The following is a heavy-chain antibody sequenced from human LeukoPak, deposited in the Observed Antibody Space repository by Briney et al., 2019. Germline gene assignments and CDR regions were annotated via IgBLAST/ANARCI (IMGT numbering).Heavy chain of an antibody. CDR3: AVPVGQGYCDNSSCSSMDV. D-gene: IGHD2-2*01. CDR1: GGTFSSYD. J-gene: IGHJ6*02. CDR2: MNPNSGNT. V-gene: IGHV1-8*02. Sequence: ASVKVSCKASGGTFSSYDINWVRQATGQGLEWMGWMNPNSGNTGFAQKFLGRVSMTRDTSISTAYLELSDLRSDDTAVYFCAVPVGQGYCDNSSCSSMDVWGPGTTVTVS.